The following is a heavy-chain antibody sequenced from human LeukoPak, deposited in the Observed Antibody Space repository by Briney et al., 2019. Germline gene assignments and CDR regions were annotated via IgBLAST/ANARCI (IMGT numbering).Heavy chain of an antibody. CDR1: GFIFRNYA. V-gene: IGHV3-64*01. Sequence: GRSLRLSCAASGFIFRNYAMHWVRQAPGKGLEYVSAISSSGDNTYYGNSVRGRFTTSRDNSKNSLFLQMGSLRAEDMAVYYCVREERGLAIDYWGQGTLVTVSS. D-gene: IGHD5-12*01. J-gene: IGHJ4*02. CDR2: ISSSGDNT. CDR3: VREERGLAIDY.